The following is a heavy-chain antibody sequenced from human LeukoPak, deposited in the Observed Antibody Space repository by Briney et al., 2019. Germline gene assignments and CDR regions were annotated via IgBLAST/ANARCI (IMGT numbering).Heavy chain of an antibody. Sequence: SQTLSLTCTVSGGSISSGDYYWSWIRQPPGKGLEWIGYIYYSGSTYYNPFLKSRVTISVDRSKNQFSLKLSSVTAADTAVYYCARDRRYYYDSSGTGAFDIWGQGTMVTVSS. J-gene: IGHJ3*02. D-gene: IGHD3-22*01. CDR3: ARDRRYYYDSSGTGAFDI. V-gene: IGHV4-30-4*08. CDR2: IYYSGST. CDR1: GGSISSGDYY.